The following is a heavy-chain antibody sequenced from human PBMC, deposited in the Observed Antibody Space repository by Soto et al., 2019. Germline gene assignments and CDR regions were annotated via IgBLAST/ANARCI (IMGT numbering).Heavy chain of an antibody. CDR1: GFPFSTYG. Sequence: QVQLVESGGGVVQPGTSLRLSCAVSGFPFSTYGFHWVRQPPGKGLEWVAVIVSDGSAKYHADSVEGRFTISRDNSKYTLYLQMNSLRAEDTAVYDGARDDAFGNENGFDIWGQGTMVTVSS. D-gene: IGHD1-1*01. CDR3: ARDDAFGNENGFDI. CDR2: IVSDGSAK. V-gene: IGHV3-33*01. J-gene: IGHJ3*02.